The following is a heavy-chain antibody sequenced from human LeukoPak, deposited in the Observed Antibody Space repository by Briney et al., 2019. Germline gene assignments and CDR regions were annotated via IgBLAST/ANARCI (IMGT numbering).Heavy chain of an antibody. V-gene: IGHV3-74*01. CDR3: ARAPSEIGGYYPEYFRH. J-gene: IGHJ1*01. Sequence: GGSLRLSCAASGFTFSTYWMHWVRQAPGKGLVWVSRIKSDGSTNYADSVKGRFTISRDNAKNTVSLQMNGLRPEDTGVYYCARAPSEIGGYYPEYFRHWGQGTLVTVSS. CDR1: GFTFSTYW. D-gene: IGHD3-22*01. CDR2: IKSDGST.